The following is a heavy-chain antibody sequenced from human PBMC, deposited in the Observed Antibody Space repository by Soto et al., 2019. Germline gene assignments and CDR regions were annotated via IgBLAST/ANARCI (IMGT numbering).Heavy chain of an antibody. D-gene: IGHD3-10*02. CDR1: GYTLTGYY. J-gene: IGHJ4*02. V-gene: IGHV1-2*02. Sequence: ASVKVSCKASGYTLTGYYMHWVRQAPGQGLEWMGWINPNSGGTNYAQKFQGRVTMTRDTSISTAYMELSRLRSDDTAVYYCATPMLGPREGVDYWGQGTLVTVSS. CDR3: ATPMLGPREGVDY. CDR2: INPNSGGT.